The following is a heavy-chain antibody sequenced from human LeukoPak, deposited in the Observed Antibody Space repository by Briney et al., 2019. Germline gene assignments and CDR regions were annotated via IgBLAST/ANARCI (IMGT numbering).Heavy chain of an antibody. V-gene: IGHV3-23*01. CDR3: AKDRYGSGSYYVY. D-gene: IGHD3-10*01. CDR2: ISGSGGST. J-gene: IGHJ4*02. Sequence: QTGGSLRLSCAGSGFIFSTYVRGWVRQAPGKGLEWVSAISGSGGSTYYADSLKGRFTISRDNSKNTLYLQMNSLRAEDTAVYYCAKDRYGSGSYYVYWGQGTLVTVSS. CDR1: GFIFSTYV.